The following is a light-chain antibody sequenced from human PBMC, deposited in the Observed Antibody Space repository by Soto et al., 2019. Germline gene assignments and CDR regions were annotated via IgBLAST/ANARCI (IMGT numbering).Light chain of an antibody. CDR3: QQRTNWPSST. CDR2: DAS. CDR1: QSVRTY. Sequence: EVVLTQSPATLSLSPGERATLSCRASQSVRTYLAWYQQKPGQTPRLLILDASSRATGIPARFSGSGSGTDFTPTTSSLQAEESAVYYCQQRTNWPSSTFGQGTRLEI. J-gene: IGKJ5*01. V-gene: IGKV3-11*01.